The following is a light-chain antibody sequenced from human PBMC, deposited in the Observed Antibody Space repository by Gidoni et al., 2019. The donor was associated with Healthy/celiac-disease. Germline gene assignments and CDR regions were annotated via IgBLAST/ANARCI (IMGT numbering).Light chain of an antibody. CDR3: QQYDKGYT. CDR2: DAS. Sequence: DIQITQSPSSLSASVGDRVTITCQARQDISNYLNWYQQKPGKAPKLLIYDASNLETGVPSRFSGSGSGTYFTFPISSLQPEDIATYYCQQYDKGYTFGQGTKLEIK. V-gene: IGKV1-33*01. CDR1: QDISNY. J-gene: IGKJ2*01.